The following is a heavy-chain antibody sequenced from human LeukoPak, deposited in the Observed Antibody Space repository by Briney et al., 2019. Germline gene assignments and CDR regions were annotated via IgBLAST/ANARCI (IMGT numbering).Heavy chain of an antibody. CDR3: ARSWGSWSRTPLDF. CDR2: ITTTSIVT. Sequence: PGESLRLSCAASGFNFVSYNMNWVRQAPGKGLEWVSYITTTSIVTYYADSVKGRFTISRDNDDNSLYLLMNSLRAEDTAVYYCARSWGSWSRTPLDFWGQGTLVTVSS. D-gene: IGHD6-13*01. J-gene: IGHJ4*02. CDR1: GFNFVSYN. V-gene: IGHV3-48*01.